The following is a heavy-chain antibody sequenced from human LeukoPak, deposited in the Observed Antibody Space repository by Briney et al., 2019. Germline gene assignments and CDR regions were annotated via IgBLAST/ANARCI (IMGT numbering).Heavy chain of an antibody. Sequence: PGGSLRLSCAASTFTFSRYWMSWVRQAPGKGLEWVANIKQDGSEKYYVDSVKGRFTISRDNAKNSLCLQMNSLRAEDTAVYYCARDIGRYFDFGGQGTLVTVSS. CDR1: TFTFSRYW. J-gene: IGHJ4*02. CDR3: ARDIGRYFDF. D-gene: IGHD3-9*01. CDR2: IKQDGSEK. V-gene: IGHV3-7*04.